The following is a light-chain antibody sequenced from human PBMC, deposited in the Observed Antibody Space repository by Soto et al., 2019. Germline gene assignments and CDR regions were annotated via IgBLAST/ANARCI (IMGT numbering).Light chain of an antibody. CDR1: SSDVGGYDF. CDR2: EVD. V-gene: IGLV2-8*01. CDR3: ISYAVTTSYV. Sequence: QSVLTQPPSAFGSPGQSVTISFPGTSSDVGGYDFVSWYQQHPGKAPKLMIYEVDKRPSGVPDRFSGSKSGNTASLTVSGLQAEDEADYYCISYAVTTSYVFGTGTKVTVL. J-gene: IGLJ1*01.